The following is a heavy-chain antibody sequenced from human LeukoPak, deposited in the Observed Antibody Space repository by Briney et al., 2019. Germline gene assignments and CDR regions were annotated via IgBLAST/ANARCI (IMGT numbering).Heavy chain of an antibody. J-gene: IGHJ4*02. CDR3: ARDRRAVRDSSGWAQGY. V-gene: IGHV1-46*01. CDR1: GYTFTSYY. D-gene: IGHD6-19*01. Sequence: GASVKVSCKASGYTFTSYYMHWVRQAPGQGLEWMGIINPSGGSTSYAQKFQGRVTMTRDTSTSTVYMELSSLRSEDTAVYYCARDRRAVRDSSGWAQGYWGQGTLVTVSS. CDR2: INPSGGST.